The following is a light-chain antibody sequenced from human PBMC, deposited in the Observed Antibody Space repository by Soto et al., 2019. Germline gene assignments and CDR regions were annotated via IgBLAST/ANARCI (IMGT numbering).Light chain of an antibody. J-gene: IGLJ2*01. V-gene: IGLV2-14*03. CDR2: DDD. Sequence: QSVLTQPASVSGSPGQSITISCTGTSSDVGSNYVSWYVSWYQQHPGKVPKLIIYDDDDRPSGVSNRFSGSKSGSTASLTISGLQAEDEADYYCSSYANSRTVIFGGGTKLTVL. CDR1: SSDVGSNYVSWY. CDR3: SSYANSRTVI.